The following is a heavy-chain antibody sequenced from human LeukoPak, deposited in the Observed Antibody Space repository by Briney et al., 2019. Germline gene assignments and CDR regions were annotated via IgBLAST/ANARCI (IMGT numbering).Heavy chain of an antibody. Sequence: PGKPLRHSCKSSGFTFNSNVIQSARQAPGTPTAPIAVISLTGSKKYYADSVKVRFVISRYNSKDTLYLQMISLRAEDTTVYYCTKDKVESGYFDYWGQGTLVTVSS. CDR3: TKDKVESGYFDY. V-gene: IGHV3-30*18. CDR1: GFTFNSNV. J-gene: IGHJ4*02. CDR2: ISLTGSKK. D-gene: IGHD1-26*01.